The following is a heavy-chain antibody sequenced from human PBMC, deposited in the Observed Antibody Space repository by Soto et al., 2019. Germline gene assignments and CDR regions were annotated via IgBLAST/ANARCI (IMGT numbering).Heavy chain of an antibody. Sequence: SLRLSCIGSGFSFSAYNMNWVRQAPGKRLEWVSSIKVGSSRIYQPDSMKGRFTISRDDARNSVYLQINTLRAEDTALYFSVRSPKIGDRGAFWGRGTQLTVS. J-gene: IGHJ1*01. V-gene: IGHV3-21*01. CDR3: VRSPKIGDRGAF. CDR1: GFSFSAYN. D-gene: IGHD3-16*01. CDR2: IKVGSSRI.